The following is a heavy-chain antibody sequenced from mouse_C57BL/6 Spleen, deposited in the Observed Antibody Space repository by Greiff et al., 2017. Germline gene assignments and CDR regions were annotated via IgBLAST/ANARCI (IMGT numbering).Heavy chain of an antibody. CDR2: IYPGGGYT. D-gene: IGHD2-14*01. V-gene: IGHV1-63*01. CDR1: GYTFTNYW. Sequence: QVQLQQSGAELVRPGTSVKMSCKASGYTFTNYWIGWAKQRPGHGLAWIGDIYPGGGYTNYNEKFKGKATLTADKSSSTAYMQFSSLTSEDSAIYYCARGGGTTSPYAMEYWGQGTSVTVSS. J-gene: IGHJ4*01. CDR3: ARGGGTTSPYAMEY.